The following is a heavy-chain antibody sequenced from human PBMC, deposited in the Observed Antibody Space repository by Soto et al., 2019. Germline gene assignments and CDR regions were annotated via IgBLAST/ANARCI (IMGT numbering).Heavy chain of an antibody. Sequence: QVQLQESGPGLVKPSETLTLTCTVSGHSLSSGGYYWSWIRQHPGKGLEWVGYIYFTGSTLYNPSLTSRLAMSLDTSKTPFSLRLTSVTAADTAVYFCARDWGSSGWPNWGQGTLVTVSS. CDR1: GHSLSSGGYY. V-gene: IGHV4-31*03. CDR3: ARDWGSSGWPN. CDR2: IYFTGST. J-gene: IGHJ4*02. D-gene: IGHD6-19*01.